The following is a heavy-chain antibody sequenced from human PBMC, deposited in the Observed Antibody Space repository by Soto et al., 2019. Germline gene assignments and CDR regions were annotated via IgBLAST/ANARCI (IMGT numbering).Heavy chain of an antibody. J-gene: IGHJ6*03. CDR3: TRAAWGLWFGYMDV. Sequence: EVQLVESGGGLVQPGGSLRLSCAASGFTVSGNYMSWVRQAPGKGLEWVSVIYTGGNTYYADSVKGRFTIARHHSENTLYLQMNSLRAEDTAVYYCTRAAWGLWFGYMDVWGKGTTVTVSS. CDR2: IYTGGNT. CDR1: GFTVSGNY. D-gene: IGHD3-10*01. V-gene: IGHV3-53*04.